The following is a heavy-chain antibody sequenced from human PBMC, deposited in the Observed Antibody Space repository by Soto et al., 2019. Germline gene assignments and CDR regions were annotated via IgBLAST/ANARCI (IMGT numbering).Heavy chain of an antibody. CDR1: GFTFSSYA. V-gene: IGHV3-23*01. D-gene: IGHD4-4*01. Sequence: EVQLLESGGGLVRPGGSLRLSCEASGFTFSSYAMSWVRQAPGKGLEWVSAISGSGGNTFYADSVKGRFTISRDSSKDTLYLQMNRLRGEDTALYYCARASNDDTPWPHYYDYMDVWGKGTTVTVSS. CDR3: ARASNDDTPWPHYYDYMDV. J-gene: IGHJ6*03. CDR2: ISGSGGNT.